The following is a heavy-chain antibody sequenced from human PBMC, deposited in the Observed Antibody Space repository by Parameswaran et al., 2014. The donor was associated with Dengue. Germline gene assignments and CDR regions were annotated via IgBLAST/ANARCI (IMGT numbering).Heavy chain of an antibody. J-gene: IGHJ4*02. CDR3: ARDLYSNYAGFDY. CDR2: IYYSGST. V-gene: IGHV4-30-4*01. D-gene: IGHD4-11*01. Sequence: RWIRQPPGKGLEWIGYIYYSGSTYYNPSLKSRVTISVDTSKNQFSLKLSSVTAADTAVYYCARDLYSNYAGFDYWGQGTLVTVSS.